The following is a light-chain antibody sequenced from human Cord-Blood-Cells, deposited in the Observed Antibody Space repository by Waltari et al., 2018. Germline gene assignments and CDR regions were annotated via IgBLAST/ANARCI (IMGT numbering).Light chain of an antibody. CDR2: GAS. CDR3: QQYNTWPWT. Sequence: MTQSPATLSVSPGERATLSCRASQSVSSNFAWYQQKPGQAPRLLICGASTRATGIPARFSGSGSGTEFTLTISSLQSEDFAVYYCQQYNTWPWTFGQGTKVEIK. J-gene: IGKJ1*01. CDR1: QSVSSN. V-gene: IGKV3-15*01.